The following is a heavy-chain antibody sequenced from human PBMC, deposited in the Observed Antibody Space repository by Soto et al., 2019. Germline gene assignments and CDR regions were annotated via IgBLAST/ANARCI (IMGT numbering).Heavy chain of an antibody. J-gene: IGHJ6*02. V-gene: IGHV1-46*01. D-gene: IGHD3-16*01. Sequence: ASVKVSCKASGDSVSNDYLHWVRQAPGQGFEWLGLIRPFGGATAYAQRFKGRVTVTMDKSSTTFYLELSSLRSDDTAVYYCAKGRGGKTVANFGMDVWGQGVTVTVSS. CDR3: AKGRGGKTVANFGMDV. CDR1: GDSVSNDY. CDR2: IRPFGGAT.